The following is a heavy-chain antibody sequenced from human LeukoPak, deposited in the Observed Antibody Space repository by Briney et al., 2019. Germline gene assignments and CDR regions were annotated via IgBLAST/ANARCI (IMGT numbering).Heavy chain of an antibody. J-gene: IGHJ4*02. CDR3: ARVDSSGYYYGGVDYFDY. V-gene: IGHV3-7*04. D-gene: IGHD3-22*01. CDR1: GFTFSSYW. CDR2: IKQDGSEK. Sequence: GGSLRLSCAASGFTFSSYWMSWVRQAPGKGLEWVANIKQDGSEKYYVDSVKGRFTISRDNAKNSLYLQMDSLRAEDTAVYYCARVDSSGYYYGGVDYFDYWGQGTLVTVSS.